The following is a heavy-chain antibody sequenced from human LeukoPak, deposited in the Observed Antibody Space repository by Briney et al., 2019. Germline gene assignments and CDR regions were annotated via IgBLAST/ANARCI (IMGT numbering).Heavy chain of an antibody. V-gene: IGHV4-34*01. CDR2: INHSGST. CDR3: ARRVYYDSRFDY. J-gene: IGHJ4*02. D-gene: IGHD3-22*01. Sequence: SETLSLTCVVYGGSFSGYYWSYIRQPPGKGLEWIGEINHSGSTNYNPSLKSRVTISVDTSKNQFSLRLSSVTAADTAVYYRARRVYYDSRFDYWGQGTLVTVSS. CDR1: GGSFSGYY.